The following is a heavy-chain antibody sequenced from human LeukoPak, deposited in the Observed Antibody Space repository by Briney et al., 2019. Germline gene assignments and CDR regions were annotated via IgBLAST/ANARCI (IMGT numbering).Heavy chain of an antibody. CDR2: IKKDGSEK. CDR3: ARDQYDTWSRRGNFDS. Sequence: GGSLRLSCATSGFSFSSFWMSWVRQAPGKGLEWVANIKKDGSEKYYVDSVKGRFTISRDNVKNSLYLQMNSLRAEDTGVYYCARDQYDTWSRRGNFDSWGQGTLVIVSS. J-gene: IGHJ4*02. D-gene: IGHD3-3*01. V-gene: IGHV3-7*03. CDR1: GFSFSSFW.